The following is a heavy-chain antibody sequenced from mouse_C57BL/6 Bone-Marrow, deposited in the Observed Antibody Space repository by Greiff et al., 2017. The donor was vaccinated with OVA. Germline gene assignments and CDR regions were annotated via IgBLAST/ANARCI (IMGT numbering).Heavy chain of an antibody. D-gene: IGHD3-2*02. CDR3: ARPGFAWFAY. V-gene: IGHV5-17*01. CDR1: GFTFSDYG. Sequence: EVNVVESGGGLVKPGGSLKLSCAASGFTFSDYGMHWVRQAPEKGLEWVAYISSGSSTIYYADTVKGRFTISRDNAKNTLFLQMTSLRSEDTAMYYCARPGFAWFAYWGQGTLVTVSA. CDR2: ISSGSSTI. J-gene: IGHJ3*01.